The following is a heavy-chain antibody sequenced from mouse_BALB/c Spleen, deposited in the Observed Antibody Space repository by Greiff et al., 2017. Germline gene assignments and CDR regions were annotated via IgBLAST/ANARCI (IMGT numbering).Heavy chain of an antibody. J-gene: IGHJ4*01. Sequence: VQLQESEPGLVAPSQSLSITCTVSGFSLTSYGVHWVRQPPGKGLEWLGVIWAGGSTNYNSALMSRLSISKDNSKSQVFLKMNSLQTDDTAMYCCARLRRRDYYAMDYWGQGTSVTVSS. D-gene: IGHD2-12*01. CDR2: IWAGGST. CDR3: ARLRRRDYYAMDY. CDR1: GFSLTSYG. V-gene: IGHV2-9*02.